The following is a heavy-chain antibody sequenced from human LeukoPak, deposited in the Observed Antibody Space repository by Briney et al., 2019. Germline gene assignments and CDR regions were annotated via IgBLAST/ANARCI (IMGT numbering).Heavy chain of an antibody. CDR2: IYYSGST. J-gene: IGHJ3*02. Sequence: SETLSLTCTVSGGSISSSSYYWGWIRQPPGKGLEWIGSIYYSGSTYYNPSLKSRVTISVDTSKNQFSLKLSSVTAADTAVYYCARRYSSSSVRAFDIWGRGTMVTVSS. CDR3: ARRYSSSSVRAFDI. V-gene: IGHV4-39*01. D-gene: IGHD6-6*01. CDR1: GGSISSSSYY.